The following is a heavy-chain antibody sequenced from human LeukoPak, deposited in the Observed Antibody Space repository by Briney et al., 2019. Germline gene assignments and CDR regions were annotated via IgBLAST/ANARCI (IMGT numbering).Heavy chain of an antibody. CDR3: ARDGPLPGPIYSSSWLDFDY. D-gene: IGHD6-13*01. Sequence: GGSLRLSCAASGFTFSSYEMNWVRQAPGKGLEWIAYISDTGGGSIIYYSDSVRGRFTISRDNAKDSVFLQMNSLRAEDTAVYYCARDGPLPGPIYSSSWLDFDYWGQGTLVTVSS. CDR1: GFTFSSYE. J-gene: IGHJ4*02. CDR2: ISDTGGGSII. V-gene: IGHV3-48*03.